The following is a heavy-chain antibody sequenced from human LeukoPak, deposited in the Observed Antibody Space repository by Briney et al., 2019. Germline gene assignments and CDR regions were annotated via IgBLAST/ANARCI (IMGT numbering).Heavy chain of an antibody. J-gene: IGHJ4*02. CDR2: FDPEDGET. Sequence: ASVKVSCKVSGYTLTELSMHWVRQAPGKGLEWMGGFDPEDGETIYAQKFQGRVTMTGNTSTDTAYMELSSLRSEDTAVYYCATVRDKSVVILDYWGQGTLVTVSS. CDR1: GYTLTELS. V-gene: IGHV1-24*01. CDR3: ATVRDKSVVILDY. D-gene: IGHD4-23*01.